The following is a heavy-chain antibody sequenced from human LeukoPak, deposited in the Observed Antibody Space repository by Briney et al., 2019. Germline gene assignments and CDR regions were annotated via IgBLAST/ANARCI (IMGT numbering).Heavy chain of an antibody. Sequence: PGGSLRLSCAASGFTFGSYSMNWVRQAPGKGLEWVSSISSGSGYIYYTDSVKGRFTIYRDNAKSLLYLQMNSLRAEDTGVYYCARVGWIQLWFGGYDAFDIWGQGTMVTLSS. CDR2: ISSGSGYI. CDR1: GFTFGSYS. CDR3: ARVGWIQLWFGGYDAFDI. J-gene: IGHJ3*02. D-gene: IGHD5-18*01. V-gene: IGHV3-21*06.